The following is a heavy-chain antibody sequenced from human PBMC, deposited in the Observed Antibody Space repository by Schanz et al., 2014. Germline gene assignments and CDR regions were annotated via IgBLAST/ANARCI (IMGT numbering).Heavy chain of an antibody. CDR1: GFIFRNYA. J-gene: IGHJ3*02. D-gene: IGHD2-8*01. Sequence: VQLVESGGGVVQPGRSLRLSCAASGFIFRNYAMHWVRQAPGKGLEWISYITTSTSYTNYADSVKGRFTISRDNAKKSLFLQMNSLRAEDTAVYYCARLGRMGAFDIWGQGTMVTVSS. CDR2: ITTSTSYT. CDR3: ARLGRMGAFDI. V-gene: IGHV3-21*05.